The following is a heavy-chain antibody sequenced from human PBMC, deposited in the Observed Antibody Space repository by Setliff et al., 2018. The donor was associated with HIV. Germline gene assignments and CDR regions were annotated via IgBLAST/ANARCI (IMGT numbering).Heavy chain of an antibody. CDR1: GVSITSYY. CDR3: ARRDDWLLYFDY. V-gene: IGHV4-34*01. D-gene: IGHD3-9*01. J-gene: IGHJ4*02. Sequence: SETLSLTCTVSGVSITSYYWSWIRQPPGKGLEWIGEINHSGSTNYNPSLKSRVTISVDTSKNQFSLKLSSVTAADTAVYYCARRDDWLLYFDYWGQGTLVTVSS. CDR2: INHSGST.